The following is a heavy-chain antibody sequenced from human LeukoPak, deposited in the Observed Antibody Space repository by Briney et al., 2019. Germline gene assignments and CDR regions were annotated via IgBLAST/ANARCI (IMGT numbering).Heavy chain of an antibody. CDR2: VNPNSGNT. CDR3: ARVDRSGYSYGYSIDY. D-gene: IGHD5-18*01. CDR1: GYTFTGYY. J-gene: IGHJ4*02. V-gene: IGHV1-8*02. Sequence: ASVKVSCKASGYTFTGYYMHWVRQAPGQGLEWMGRVNPNSGNTGYAQKFQGRVTMTRNTSISTAYMELSSLRSEDTAVYYCARVDRSGYSYGYSIDYWGQGTLVTVFS.